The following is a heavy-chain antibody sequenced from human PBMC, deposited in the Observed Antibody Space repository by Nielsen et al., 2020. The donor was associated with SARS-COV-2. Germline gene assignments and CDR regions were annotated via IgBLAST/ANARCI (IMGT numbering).Heavy chain of an antibody. D-gene: IGHD6-13*01. Sequence: ASVKVSCKASGNTFTTNVMHWVRQAPGQRLEWMGWINAGNGNTKYSQKFQGRVTITRDTSASTAYMELSSLRSEDTAVYYCARERAAGAKYYYYYYMDVWGKGTTVTVSS. V-gene: IGHV1-3*01. CDR1: GNTFTTNV. CDR2: INAGNGNT. J-gene: IGHJ6*03. CDR3: ARERAAGAKYYYYYYMDV.